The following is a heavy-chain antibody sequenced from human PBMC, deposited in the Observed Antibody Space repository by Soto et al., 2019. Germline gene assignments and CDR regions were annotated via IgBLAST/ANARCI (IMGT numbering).Heavy chain of an antibody. Sequence: PSQTLSLTCAISGVSVSSNSAAWNWIRQSPSRGLEWLGRTYYRSKWYNDYAVSVKSRITINPDTSKNQFSLQLNSVTPEDTAVYYCARGPIWFGELFEFDYWGQGTLVTVSS. D-gene: IGHD3-10*01. CDR2: TYYRSKWYN. CDR3: ARGPIWFGELFEFDY. CDR1: GVSVSSNSAA. J-gene: IGHJ4*02. V-gene: IGHV6-1*01.